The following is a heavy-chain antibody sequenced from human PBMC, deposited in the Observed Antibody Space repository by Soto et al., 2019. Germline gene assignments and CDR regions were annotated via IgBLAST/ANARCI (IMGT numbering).Heavy chain of an antibody. J-gene: IGHJ4*02. Sequence: TLSLTCTVSGGSISSGDYYWSWIRQPPGKGLEWIGYIYYSGSTYYNPSLKSRVTISVDTSKNQFSLKLSSVTAADTAVYYCARGGYSSSSFDYWGQGTLVTVSS. CDR1: GGSISSGDYY. CDR2: IYYSGST. V-gene: IGHV4-30-4*01. CDR3: ARGGYSSSSFDY. D-gene: IGHD6-6*01.